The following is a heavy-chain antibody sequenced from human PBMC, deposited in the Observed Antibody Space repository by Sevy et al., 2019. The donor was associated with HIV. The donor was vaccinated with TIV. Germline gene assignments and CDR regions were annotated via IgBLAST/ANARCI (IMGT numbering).Heavy chain of an antibody. V-gene: IGHV3-11*06. CDR2: ISGAGTYT. CDR1: GFTFSAYY. CDR3: ARSRSNYGDYYFDY. J-gene: IGHJ4*02. Sequence: GWSLRLSCAASGFTFSAYYMTWIRQAPGKGLEWVSYISGAGTYTNYVESVKGRFTISRDNSMNSLYLQMNSLRAEDTAVYFCARSRSNYGDYYFDYWGQGFLVTISS. D-gene: IGHD4-17*01.